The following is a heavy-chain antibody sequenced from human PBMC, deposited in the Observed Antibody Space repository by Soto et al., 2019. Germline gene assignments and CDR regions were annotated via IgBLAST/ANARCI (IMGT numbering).Heavy chain of an antibody. CDR2: ISADNGNT. D-gene: IGHD3-10*01. CDR3: ARRGVLPDY. Sequence: ASVKVSCKASGYTFTDYGITWVRQAPGQELEWMGWISADNGNTTYAQKVQGRVTMTTDTSTSTAYMELRSLRSADTAVYYCARRGVLPDYWGQGTLVTVSS. V-gene: IGHV1-18*01. CDR1: GYTFTDYG. J-gene: IGHJ4*02.